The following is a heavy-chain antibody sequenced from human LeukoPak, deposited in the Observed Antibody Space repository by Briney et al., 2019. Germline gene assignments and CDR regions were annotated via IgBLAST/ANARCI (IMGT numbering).Heavy chain of an antibody. CDR3: ARRKSSIAADY. CDR2: IYPGDSDT. V-gene: IGHV5-51*01. J-gene: IGHJ4*02. D-gene: IGHD6-6*01. CDR1: GYSFTSYW. Sequence: GEYLKISCMGSGYSFTSYWIGWVRQMPGKGLEWKGIIYPGDSDTRYSPSFQGQVTISADKSTSAAYLQWSSLKASDTAMYYCARRKSSIAADYWGQGTLVTVSS.